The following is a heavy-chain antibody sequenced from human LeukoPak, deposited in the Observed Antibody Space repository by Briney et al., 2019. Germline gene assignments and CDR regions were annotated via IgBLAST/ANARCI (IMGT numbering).Heavy chain of an antibody. V-gene: IGHV3-11*01. J-gene: IGHJ4*02. CDR1: GFTFSDYY. Sequence: GSLRLSCAASGFTFSDYYMSWILQAPWKRLEWVSYISRSGSTIYYADSVKGRFTISRDNAKTSLYLQMNSLRAEDTAVYYCARDPPRGGYSDYWGQGTLVTVYS. CDR2: ISRSGSTI. CDR3: ARDPPRGGYSDY. D-gene: IGHD5-24*01.